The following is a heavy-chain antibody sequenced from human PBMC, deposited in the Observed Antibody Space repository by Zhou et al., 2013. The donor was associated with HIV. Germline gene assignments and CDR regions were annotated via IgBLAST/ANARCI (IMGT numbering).Heavy chain of an antibody. V-gene: IGHV1-69*12. Sequence: QVQLVQSGAEVKKPGSSVKVSCKASGGTFSSYAISWVRQAPGQGLEWMGGIIPIFGTANYAQKFQGRVTITADESTSTAYMELSSLRSEDTAVYYCARDRGGDYGYAEYFQHVGPGHPWSPSPQ. CDR3: ARDRGGDYGYAEYFQH. D-gene: IGHD4-17*01. CDR1: GGTFSSYA. CDR2: IIPIFGTA. J-gene: IGHJ1*01.